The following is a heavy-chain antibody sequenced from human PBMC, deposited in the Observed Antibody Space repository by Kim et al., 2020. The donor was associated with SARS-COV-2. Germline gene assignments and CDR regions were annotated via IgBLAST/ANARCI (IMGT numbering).Heavy chain of an antibody. J-gene: IGHJ4*02. CDR2: TTRDGDGS. D-gene: IGHD1-26*01. V-gene: IGHV3-64D*06. CDR3: VRDGRKYGAVL. Sequence: GGSLRLSCSASGFTFSDYAIHWVRRAPGMGLQYVSATTRDGDGSFYADSLKDRFTIFRDNSKNTLFLQMSRLGVEDTAAYYWVRDGRKYGAVLWCLGTLVTVSS. CDR1: GFTFSDYA.